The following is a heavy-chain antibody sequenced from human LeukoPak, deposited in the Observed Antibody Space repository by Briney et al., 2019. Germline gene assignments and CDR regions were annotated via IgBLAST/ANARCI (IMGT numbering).Heavy chain of an antibody. CDR2: IYYSGST. J-gene: IGHJ3*02. CDR3: ARSPRYCANGVCQNAFDI. CDR1: GGSISSYY. D-gene: IGHD2-8*01. V-gene: IGHV4-59*01. Sequence: SETLSLTCTVSGGSISSYYWSWIRQPPGRGLEWIGFIYYSGSTNYNPSLKSRVTISVDTSKNQFSLKLSSVTAADTAVYYCARSPRYCANGVCQNAFDIWGQGTMVTVSS.